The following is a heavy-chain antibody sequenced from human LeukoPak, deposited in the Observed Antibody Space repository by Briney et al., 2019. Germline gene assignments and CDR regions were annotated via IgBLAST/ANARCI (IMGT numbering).Heavy chain of an antibody. V-gene: IGHV4-59*08. CDR1: GGSISSYY. J-gene: IGHJ3*02. CDR3: ARLAYVYDYVWGSYRSDAFDI. Sequence: SETLSLTCTVSGGSISSYYWSWIRQPPGKGLEWIGYIYYSGSTNYNPSLKSRVTISVDTSKNQFSLKLSSVTAADTAVYYCARLAYVYDYVWGSYRSDAFDIWGQGQWSPSLQ. D-gene: IGHD3-16*02. CDR2: IYYSGST.